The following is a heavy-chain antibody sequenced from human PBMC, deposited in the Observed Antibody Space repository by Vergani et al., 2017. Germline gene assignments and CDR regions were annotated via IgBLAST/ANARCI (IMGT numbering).Heavy chain of an antibody. J-gene: IGHJ4*02. CDR1: GFTFNRYG. V-gene: IGHV3-30*02. CDR3: ASDLPYCHEGRCAL. Sequence: HVQLVQSGGGVVQPGGSLRLSCVASGFTFNRYGMQWVRQAPGKGLEWVEYVVFNGSNEYYADSVKGRFIVSRDNSNDALYLQMNSLRTDDTAVYYCASDLPYCHEGRCALWGQGSVVTVSS. D-gene: IGHD2-21*01. CDR2: VVFNGSNE.